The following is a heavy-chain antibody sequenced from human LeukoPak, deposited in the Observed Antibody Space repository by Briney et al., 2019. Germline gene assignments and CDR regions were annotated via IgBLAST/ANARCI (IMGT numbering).Heavy chain of an antibody. D-gene: IGHD3-22*01. CDR3: ARDRGSSGYYIDY. V-gene: IGHV3-53*01. J-gene: IGHJ4*02. CDR2: IYSGGST. Sequence: GGSLRLSCAASGFTVSSNYMSWVRQAPGKGLEWVSVIYSGGSTYYADSVKGRFTISRDNSKNTLYLQMNSLRAEDTAVYYCARDRGSSGYYIDYWGQGTLVTVSS. CDR1: GFTVSSNY.